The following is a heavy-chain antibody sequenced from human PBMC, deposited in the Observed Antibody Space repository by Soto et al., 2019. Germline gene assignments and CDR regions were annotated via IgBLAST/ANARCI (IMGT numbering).Heavy chain of an antibody. Sequence: ASETLSLTCTVSGGSISSYYWSWIRQPPGKGLEWIGYIYYSGSTNYNPSLKSRVTISVDTSKNQFSLKLSSVTAADTAVYYCARYDFWSGYHDYWGQGTLVTVSS. CDR2: IYYSGST. D-gene: IGHD3-3*01. CDR1: GGSISSYY. J-gene: IGHJ4*02. CDR3: ARYDFWSGYHDY. V-gene: IGHV4-59*08.